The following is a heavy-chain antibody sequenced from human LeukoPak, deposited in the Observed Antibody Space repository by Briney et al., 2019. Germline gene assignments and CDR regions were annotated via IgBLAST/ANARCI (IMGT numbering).Heavy chain of an antibody. J-gene: IGHJ1*01. Sequence: GGSLRLSCAASGFTFSSYAMSWVRQAPGKGLEWVSAISGSGGSTYYADSVKGRFTISRDNSKNTLYLQMNSLRAEDTAVYYCARSIVGYSTFQHWGQGTLVTVSS. CDR2: ISGSGGST. CDR1: GFTFSSYA. D-gene: IGHD6-13*01. V-gene: IGHV3-23*01. CDR3: ARSIVGYSTFQH.